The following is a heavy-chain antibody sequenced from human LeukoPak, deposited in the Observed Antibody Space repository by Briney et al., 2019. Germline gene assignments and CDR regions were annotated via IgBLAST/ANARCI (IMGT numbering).Heavy chain of an antibody. CDR1: GGTFSSYA. CDR3: AREVVVAATRVYYFDY. Sequence: SVKVSCKASGGTFSSYAISWVRQAPGQGLEWMGGIIPIFGTAHYAQKVQGRVTITTDESTSTAYMELSSLRSEDTAVYYCAREVVVAATRVYYFDYWGQGTLVTVSS. J-gene: IGHJ4*02. V-gene: IGHV1-69*05. CDR2: IIPIFGTA. D-gene: IGHD2-15*01.